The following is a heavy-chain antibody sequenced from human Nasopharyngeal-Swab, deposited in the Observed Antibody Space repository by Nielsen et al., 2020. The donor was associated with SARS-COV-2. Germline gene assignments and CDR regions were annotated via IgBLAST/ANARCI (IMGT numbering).Heavy chain of an antibody. CDR3: TTDYYFDY. V-gene: IGHV3-73*01. Sequence: GEFLKISCAASGFVFSGSAMHWVRQASGQGLEWIGRIGDKDHNYATVYAASLKGRFTISRDDSVNTAYLQMDSLNTEDTALYYCTTDYYFDYWDQGTRVTVSS. CDR2: IGDKDHNYAT. J-gene: IGHJ4*02. CDR1: GFVFSGSA.